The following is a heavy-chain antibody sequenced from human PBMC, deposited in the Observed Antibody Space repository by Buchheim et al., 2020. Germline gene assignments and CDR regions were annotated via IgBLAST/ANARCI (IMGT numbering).Heavy chain of an antibody. D-gene: IGHD3-9*01. J-gene: IGHJ6*02. CDR2: INHSGST. V-gene: IGHV4-34*01. CDR3: ARGRTYYDILTGYRGEYYYYYYGMDV. CDR1: GGSFSGYY. Sequence: QVQLQQWGAGLLKPSETLSLTCAVYGGSFSGYYWSWIHQPPGKGLEWIGEINHSGSTNYNTSLKSRVTISVDTSKNQFSLKLSSVTAADTAVYYCARGRTYYDILTGYRGEYYYYYYGMDVWGQGTT.